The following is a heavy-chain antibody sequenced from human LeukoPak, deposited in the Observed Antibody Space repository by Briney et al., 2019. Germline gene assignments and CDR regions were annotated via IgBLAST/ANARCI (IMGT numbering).Heavy chain of an antibody. D-gene: IGHD5-12*01. CDR3: ARGGSGYDYHDYWYFDL. CDR2: IYYSGST. J-gene: IGHJ2*01. Sequence: SETLSLTCTVSGGSISSSSYYWGWIRQPPGKGLEWIGSIYYSGSTYHNPSLKSRVTISVDTSKNQFSLKLSSVTAADTAVYYCARGGSGYDYHDYWYFDLWGRGTLVTVSS. CDR1: GGSISSSSYY. V-gene: IGHV4-39*07.